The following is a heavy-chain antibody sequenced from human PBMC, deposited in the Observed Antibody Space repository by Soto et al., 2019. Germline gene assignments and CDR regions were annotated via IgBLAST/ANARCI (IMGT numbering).Heavy chain of an antibody. V-gene: IGHV1-18*01. Sequence: QVQLVQSGAEVEKPGASVKVSCKASGFNFITYGINWVRQAPGQGLEWMGWISAYNGNTNYAQKLQGRVTMTTDTSTTTAYMERRSLRSDDTAVYYCARGYCSGGSCPYGVDVWGQGTTVTVSS. CDR3: ARGYCSGGSCPYGVDV. CDR2: ISAYNGNT. CDR1: GFNFITYG. D-gene: IGHD2-15*01. J-gene: IGHJ6*02.